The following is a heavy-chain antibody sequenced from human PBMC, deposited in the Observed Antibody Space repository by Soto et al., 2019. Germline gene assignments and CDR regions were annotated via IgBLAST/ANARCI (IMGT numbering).Heavy chain of an antibody. J-gene: IGHJ4*02. V-gene: IGHV3-30-3*01. CDR2: ISYDGSNK. D-gene: IGHD3-9*01. CDR3: ARGHYDILTGYYLGYFDY. CDR1: GSTFSSYA. Sequence: GGSLILSCAASGSTFSSYAMHGVRQAPGKGLEWVAVISYDGSNKYYADSVKGRFTISRDNSKNTLYLQMNSLRAEDTAVYYCARGHYDILTGYYLGYFDYWGQGTLVTVSS.